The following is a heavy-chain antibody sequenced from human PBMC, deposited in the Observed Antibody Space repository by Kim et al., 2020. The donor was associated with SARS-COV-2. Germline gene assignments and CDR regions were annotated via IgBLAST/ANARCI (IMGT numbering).Heavy chain of an antibody. D-gene: IGHD1-26*01. Sequence: SVKVSCKASGFTFTSSAVQWVRQARGQRLEWIGWIVVGSGNTNYAQKFQERVTITRDMSTSTAYMELSSLRSEDTAVYYCAAESGGSYPSLKFDYWGQGTLVTVSS. CDR3: AAESGGSYPSLKFDY. CDR2: IVVGSGNT. V-gene: IGHV1-58*01. J-gene: IGHJ4*02. CDR1: GFTFTSSA.